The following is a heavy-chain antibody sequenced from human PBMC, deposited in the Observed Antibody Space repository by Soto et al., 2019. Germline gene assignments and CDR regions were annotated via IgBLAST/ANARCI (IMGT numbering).Heavy chain of an antibody. CDR2: IYYSGST. V-gene: IGHV4-31*03. J-gene: IGHJ5*02. CDR1: GGSISSGCYY. CDR3: ARGDFWSGYPNLNWFDP. Sequence: SETLSLTCTVSGGSISSGCYYWSWIRQHPGKGLEWIGYIYYSGSTYYNPSLKSRVTISVDTSKNQFSLKLSSVTAADTAVYYCARGDFWSGYPNLNWFDPWGQGTLVTVSS. D-gene: IGHD3-3*01.